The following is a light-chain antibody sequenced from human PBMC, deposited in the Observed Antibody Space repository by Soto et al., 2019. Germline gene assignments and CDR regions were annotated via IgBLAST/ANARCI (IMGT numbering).Light chain of an antibody. J-gene: IGLJ2*01. Sequence: QSALTQPPSASGSPGQSVTISCTGRSSDVGGYDQVSWYQQQPGKAPKLMIYEVSKRPSGVPDRFSGSKSGNTASLTGSGLQAEDEADYYCSSYAGSNNFVLFGGGTKLTVL. CDR1: SSDVGGYDQ. CDR3: SSYAGSNNFVL. V-gene: IGLV2-8*01. CDR2: EVS.